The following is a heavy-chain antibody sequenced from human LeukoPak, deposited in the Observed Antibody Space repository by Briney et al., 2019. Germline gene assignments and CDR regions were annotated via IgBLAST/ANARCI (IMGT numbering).Heavy chain of an antibody. CDR3: AGYSIPYTFGY. CDR2: IYHSGNT. D-gene: IGHD3-16*01. V-gene: IGHV4-4*02. J-gene: IGHJ4*02. Sequence: PSETLSLTCAVSGGSISRGNWWSWVRQPPGKGLEWIGEIYHSGNTNYNPSLESRVTISVDTSKNQFSLKLNSVTAVDTAVYHCAGYSIPYTFGYWGQGTLVTVSS. CDR1: GGSISRGNW.